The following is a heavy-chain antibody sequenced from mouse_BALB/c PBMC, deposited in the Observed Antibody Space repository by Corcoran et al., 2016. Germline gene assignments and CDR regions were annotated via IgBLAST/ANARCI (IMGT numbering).Heavy chain of an antibody. CDR2: IFPGSGNT. J-gene: IGHJ3*01. V-gene: IGHV1-66*01. CDR3: ARSRDYYVSPWFAY. D-gene: IGHD1-1*01. Sequence: QVQLQQSGPELVKPGASVKISCKASGYSFTSYYIQWVKQRPGQGLEWIGWIFPGSGNTKYNEKFKGKATLTADTSSSTDYMQLSSLTSEDSAVYFCARSRDYYVSPWFAYWGQGTLVTVSA. CDR1: GYSFTSYY.